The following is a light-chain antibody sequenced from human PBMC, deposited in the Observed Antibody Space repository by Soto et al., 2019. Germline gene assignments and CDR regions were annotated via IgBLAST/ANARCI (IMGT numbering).Light chain of an antibody. Sequence: QSALTQPASVSGSPGQSITISCTGTISDVGSYNYVSWYQQYPGKAPKLMIHEVSNRPSGVSDRFSGSKSGNTASLTISGLQAEDEATYYCISFTSTSALYVLGTGTKLTV. CDR2: EVS. CDR1: ISDVGSYNY. V-gene: IGLV2-14*01. CDR3: ISFTSTSALYV. J-gene: IGLJ1*01.